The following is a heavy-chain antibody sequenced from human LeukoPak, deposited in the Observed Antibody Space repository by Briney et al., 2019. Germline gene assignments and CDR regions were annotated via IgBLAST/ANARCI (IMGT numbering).Heavy chain of an antibody. CDR3: AREAYCGGDCYSSSPWFDY. CDR2: IYYSGST. V-gene: IGHV4-39*01. D-gene: IGHD2-21*01. CDR1: GGSISSSSYY. J-gene: IGHJ4*02. Sequence: SETLSLTCTVSGGSISSSSYYWGWIRQPPGKGLEWIGSIYYSGSTYYNPSLKSRVTISVDTSKNQFSLKLSSVTAADTAVYYCAREAYCGGDCYSSSPWFDYRGQGTLVTVSS.